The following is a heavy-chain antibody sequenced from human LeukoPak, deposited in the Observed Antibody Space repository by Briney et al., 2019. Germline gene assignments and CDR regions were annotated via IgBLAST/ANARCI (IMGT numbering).Heavy chain of an antibody. D-gene: IGHD2-2*02. Sequence: SVKVSCKASGGTFSSYAISWVRQAPGQGLEWMGRIIPILGIANYAQKFQGRVTITADKSTSTAYMELSSLRSEDTAVYYCARSAAGYFRGTEGYCSSTSCYKEYYYYYGMDVWGQGTTVTVSS. J-gene: IGHJ6*02. V-gene: IGHV1-69*04. CDR3: ARSAAGYFRGTEGYCSSTSCYKEYYYYYGMDV. CDR1: GGTFSSYA. CDR2: IIPILGIA.